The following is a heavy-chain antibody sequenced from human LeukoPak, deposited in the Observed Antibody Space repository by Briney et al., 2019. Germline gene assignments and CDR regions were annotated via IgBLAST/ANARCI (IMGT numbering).Heavy chain of an antibody. J-gene: IGHJ4*02. D-gene: IGHD3-9*01. V-gene: IGHV3-23*01. Sequence: GGSLRLSCAAPGFNFGSYSMTWVRQAPGKGLEWVSVISADSATTFYADSVKGRFTISRDNAKNSLYLQMNSLRAEGTAVYYCARGPTIDWGQGTLVTVSS. CDR1: GFNFGSYS. CDR2: ISADSATT. CDR3: ARGPTID.